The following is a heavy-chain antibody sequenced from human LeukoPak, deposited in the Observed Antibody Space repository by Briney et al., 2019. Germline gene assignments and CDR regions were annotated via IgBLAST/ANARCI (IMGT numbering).Heavy chain of an antibody. D-gene: IGHD6-19*01. CDR1: GFTFSDYW. CDR3: ARGSKGWHGIDY. Sequence: PGGSLRLSCAASGFTFSDYWMHWVRQAPGKGLVWVSRMNSDGGTTTYADSVQGRFTISRDNAKNTLYLQMNSLRVEDTAVYYCARGSKGWHGIDYWGQGTLVTVSS. V-gene: IGHV3-74*01. J-gene: IGHJ4*02. CDR2: MNSDGGTT.